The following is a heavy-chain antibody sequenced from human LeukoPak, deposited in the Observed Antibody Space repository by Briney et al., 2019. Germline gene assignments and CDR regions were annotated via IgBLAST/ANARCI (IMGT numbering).Heavy chain of an antibody. J-gene: IGHJ5*02. V-gene: IGHV6-1*01. CDR3: ARGQSVYYDSSGYYTRDNWFDP. CDR2: TYYRSKWYN. Sequence: SQTLSLTCAISGDSVSSNSAAWNWIRQSPSRGLEWLGRTYYRSKWYNDYAVSVKSRITINPDTSKNQFSLQLNSVTPEGTAVYYCARGQSVYYDSSGYYTRDNWFDPWGQGTLVTVSS. D-gene: IGHD3-22*01. CDR1: GDSVSSNSAA.